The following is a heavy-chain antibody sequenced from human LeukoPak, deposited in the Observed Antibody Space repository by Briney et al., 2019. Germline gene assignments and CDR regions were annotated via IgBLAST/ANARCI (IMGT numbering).Heavy chain of an antibody. V-gene: IGHV1-46*01. CDR2: INPSGGST. D-gene: IGHD6-6*01. Sequence: ASVKVSCKASGYTFTCYYMHWVRQAPGQGLEWMGIINPSGGSTSYAQKFQGRVTMTRDTSTSTVYMELSSLRSEDTAVYYCARTAPSIAARYSREAFDIWGQGTMVTVSS. CDR3: ARTAPSIAARYSREAFDI. CDR1: GYTFTCYY. J-gene: IGHJ3*02.